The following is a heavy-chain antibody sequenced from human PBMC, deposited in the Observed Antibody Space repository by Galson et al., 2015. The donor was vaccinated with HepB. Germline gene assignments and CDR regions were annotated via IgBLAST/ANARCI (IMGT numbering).Heavy chain of an antibody. J-gene: IGHJ4*02. CDR3: AKDRRRWWELLGYFDY. Sequence: SLRLSCAASGFTFSSYAMSWVRQAPGKGLEWVSAISGSGGSTYYADSVKGRFTISRDNSKNTLYLQMNSLRAEGTAVYYCAKDRRRWWELLGYFDYWGQGTLVTVSS. CDR2: ISGSGGST. D-gene: IGHD1-26*01. V-gene: IGHV3-23*01. CDR1: GFTFSSYA.